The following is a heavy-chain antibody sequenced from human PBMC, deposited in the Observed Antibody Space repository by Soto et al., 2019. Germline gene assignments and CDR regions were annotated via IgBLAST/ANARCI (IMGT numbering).Heavy chain of an antibody. CDR1: GYTFTSYA. Sequence: QIHLVQSGAGVKEPGASVKVSCKASGYTFTSYAISWVRQAPGQGLEWMGWLSAYNGNTNYAQNLQGRVTVTTDTSTDTAYMELRSLRSDDTAVYYCATVVGAVPYWGQGTLVTVSS. CDR3: ATVVGAVPY. V-gene: IGHV1-18*01. CDR2: LSAYNGNT. J-gene: IGHJ4*02. D-gene: IGHD1-26*01.